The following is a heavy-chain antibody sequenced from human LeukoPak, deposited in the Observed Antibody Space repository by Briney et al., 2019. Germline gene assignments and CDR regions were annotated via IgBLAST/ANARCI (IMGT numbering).Heavy chain of an antibody. D-gene: IGHD1-26*01. V-gene: IGHV4-30-2*01. CDR1: GGSISSGGYS. CDR3: ARERGGVGARNWFDP. J-gene: IGHJ5*02. Sequence: SETLSLTCAVSGGSISSGGYSWSWIRQPPGKGLEWIGYIYYSGNTYYNPSLKSRVTISVDTSKNQFSLKLSSVTAADTAVYYCARERGGVGARNWFDPWGQGTLVTVSS. CDR2: IYYSGNT.